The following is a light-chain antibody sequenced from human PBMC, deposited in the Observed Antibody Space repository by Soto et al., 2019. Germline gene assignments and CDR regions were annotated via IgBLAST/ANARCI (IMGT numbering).Light chain of an antibody. CDR1: QGVSSH. CDR3: QQRSNWPLT. V-gene: IGKV3-11*01. Sequence: EIVLTQSPATLSLSPGEKATLSFRARQGVSSHLAWYQQKPGQAPRLLIYDASNRATGIPARFSGSGSGTDFTLTISSLEPEDFAVYYCQQRSNWPLTFGGGTKVEIK. J-gene: IGKJ4*01. CDR2: DAS.